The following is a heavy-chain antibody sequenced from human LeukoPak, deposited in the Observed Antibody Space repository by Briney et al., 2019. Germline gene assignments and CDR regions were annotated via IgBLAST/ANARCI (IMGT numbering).Heavy chain of an antibody. CDR3: ARMSGSRLPGY. CDR1: GFTFSSHS. Sequence: GGSLRLSCAASGFTFSSHSMNWVRQTPGKGLEWVSYISSGRSARYYADSVKGRFTISRDDARNSLYLQMNSLRAEDTAVYYCARMSGSRLPGYWGQGTLVTVSS. D-gene: IGHD3-3*01. J-gene: IGHJ4*02. V-gene: IGHV3-48*01. CDR2: ISSGRSAR.